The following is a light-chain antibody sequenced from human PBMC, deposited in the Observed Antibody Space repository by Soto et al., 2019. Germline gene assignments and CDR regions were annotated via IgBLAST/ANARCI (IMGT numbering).Light chain of an antibody. CDR2: YVS. Sequence: SYELTQSPSVSVAPEKTATITCGGNNIGNKRIHWYRQRPGQAPVLLISYVSDRPSGIPERVSGSNSGNTATLTISRVEAGDEAAYYCQVLGIMTANYVFGSGTKVTVL. CDR3: QVLGIMTANYV. J-gene: IGLJ1*01. V-gene: IGLV3-21*04. CDR1: NIGNKR.